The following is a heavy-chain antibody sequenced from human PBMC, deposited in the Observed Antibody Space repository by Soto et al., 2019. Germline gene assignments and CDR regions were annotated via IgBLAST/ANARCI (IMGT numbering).Heavy chain of an antibody. CDR2: ISYDGSNK. V-gene: IGHV3-30-3*01. J-gene: IGHJ4*02. D-gene: IGHD6-6*01. CDR3: ARAQYSSSPTFDY. CDR1: GFTFSSYA. Sequence: GGSLRLSCAASGFTFSSYAMHWVRQAPGKGLEWVAVISYDGSNKYYADSVKGRFTISRDNSKNTLYLQMNSLRAEDTAVYYCARAQYSSSPTFDYWGQGTLVTVSS.